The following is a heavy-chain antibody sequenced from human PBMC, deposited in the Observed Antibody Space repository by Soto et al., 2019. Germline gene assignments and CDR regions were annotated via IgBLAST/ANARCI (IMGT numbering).Heavy chain of an antibody. CDR1: GFLFSSYA. CDR3: ARTGVPEHNDYGDPISFDY. V-gene: IGHV3-23*01. D-gene: IGHD4-17*01. J-gene: IGHJ4*02. Sequence: HPGGSLRLSCAASGFLFSSYAMNWVRQAPGKGLEWVSPITGSGGSTYYADSVKGRFTISRDNSKNTLYLQMNSLRAEDTAVYYCARTGVPEHNDYGDPISFDYWGQGTLVTVSS. CDR2: ITGSGGST.